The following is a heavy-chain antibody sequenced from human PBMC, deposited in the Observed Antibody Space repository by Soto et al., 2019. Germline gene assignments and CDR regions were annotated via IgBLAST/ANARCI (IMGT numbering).Heavy chain of an antibody. CDR1: GYTFFRYY. CDR2: ISTYHGDT. CDR3: ARKSSSSSWFEP. J-gene: IGHJ5*02. D-gene: IGHD6-6*01. Sequence: ASVTVPCKASGYTFFRYYITLVRRGPGQGLEWVGWISTYHGDTNDAQNLQGRVTMTTDTSTSTAYMELRSLRSGDTAMYYWARKSSSSSWFEPWGQGTLVTVSS. V-gene: IGHV1-18*01.